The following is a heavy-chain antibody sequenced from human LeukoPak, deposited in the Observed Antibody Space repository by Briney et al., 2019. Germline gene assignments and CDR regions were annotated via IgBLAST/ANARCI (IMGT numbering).Heavy chain of an antibody. D-gene: IGHD3-22*01. J-gene: IGHJ4*02. CDR1: GGSVSSGSYY. CDR2: IYYSGTT. CDR3: ARVGLYDSSGYSFDY. V-gene: IGHV4-61*01. Sequence: SETLSLTCTVSGGSVSSGSYYCTWIRQPPWKGLQWIEYIYYSGTTNYNPSLKSRVTISVDTSKNQFSLKLSSVTAADTAVYYCARVGLYDSSGYSFDYWGQGTLVTVSS.